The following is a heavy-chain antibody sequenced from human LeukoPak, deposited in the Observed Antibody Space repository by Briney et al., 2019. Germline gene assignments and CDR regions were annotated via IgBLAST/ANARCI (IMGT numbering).Heavy chain of an antibody. CDR1: GFTFSSYG. J-gene: IGHJ4*02. Sequence: GGSLRLSCAASGFTFSSYGISWVRQAPGKGLEWASHINAGGSSTYYTGSVKGRFTISRDNSKNTVYLQMNSLRAEDTALYYCAKIVWDTYVYFDYRGQGTLVTVSS. D-gene: IGHD3-16*01. V-gene: IGHV3-23*01. CDR3: AKIVWDTYVYFDY. CDR2: INAGGSST.